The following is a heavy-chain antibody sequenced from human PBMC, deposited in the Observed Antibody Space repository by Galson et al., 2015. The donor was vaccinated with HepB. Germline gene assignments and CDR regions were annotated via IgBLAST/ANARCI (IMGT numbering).Heavy chain of an antibody. V-gene: IGHV3-23*01. Sequence: SLRLSCAASGFTFSDFAMVWVRQAPGVGLEWVSSCGSGNIKYYADSVKGRFTISRDTSRNTLYLQMNILRAEDTAVYYCAKWRLSERWFDPWGQGTLVTVSS. D-gene: IGHD1-1*01. CDR2: CGSGNIK. J-gene: IGHJ5*02. CDR3: AKWRLSERWFDP. CDR1: GFTFSDFA.